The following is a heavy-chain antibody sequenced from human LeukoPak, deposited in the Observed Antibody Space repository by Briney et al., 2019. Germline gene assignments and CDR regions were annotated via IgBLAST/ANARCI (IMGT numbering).Heavy chain of an antibody. Sequence: ESSGTLSLTCAVSGGSISSSNWWSWVRQPPGKGLEWIGEIYHSGSTNYNPSLKSRITISVDKSKNQFSLKLSSVTAADTAVYYCAGSKGVAISLAFDYWGQGTLVTVSS. CDR2: IYHSGST. CDR3: AGSKGVAISLAFDY. V-gene: IGHV4-4*02. CDR1: GGSISSSNW. J-gene: IGHJ4*02. D-gene: IGHD5-12*01.